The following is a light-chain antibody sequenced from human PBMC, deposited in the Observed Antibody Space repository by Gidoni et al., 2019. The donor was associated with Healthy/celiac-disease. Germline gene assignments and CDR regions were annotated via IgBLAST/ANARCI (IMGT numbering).Light chain of an antibody. V-gene: IGKV1-9*01. CDR2: AAS. CDR3: QQLSSSPLT. Sequence: DNQLTQSPSFLSASVGDRVTITCRASQGISSYLAWYQQKPGQAPKLLIYAASTLQGGVPSRFSGSGSGTEFTLTISSLQPEDFATYSCQQLSSSPLTFGPGTKVDIK. CDR1: QGISSY. J-gene: IGKJ3*01.